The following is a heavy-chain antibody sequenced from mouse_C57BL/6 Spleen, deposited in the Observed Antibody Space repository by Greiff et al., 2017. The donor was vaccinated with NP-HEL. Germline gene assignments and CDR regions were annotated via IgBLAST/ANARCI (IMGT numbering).Heavy chain of an antibody. Sequence: EVQLVESGGGLVKPGGSLKLSCAASGFTFSSYAMSWVRQTPEKRLEWVATISDGGSYTYYPDNVKGRFTISRDNAKNNLYLQMSHLKSEDTAMYYCAREGITTVVATKAWFAYWGQGTLVTVSA. D-gene: IGHD1-1*01. J-gene: IGHJ3*01. CDR2: ISDGGSYT. CDR3: AREGITTVVATKAWFAY. CDR1: GFTFSSYA. V-gene: IGHV5-4*01.